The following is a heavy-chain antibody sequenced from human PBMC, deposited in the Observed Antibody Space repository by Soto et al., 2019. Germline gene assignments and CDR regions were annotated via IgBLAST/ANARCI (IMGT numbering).Heavy chain of an antibody. D-gene: IGHD5-12*01. CDR1: GYTFTSYG. J-gene: IGHJ5*02. V-gene: IGHV1-18*01. Sequence: ASVKVSCKASGYTFTSYGISWVRQAPGQGLEWMGGISAYNGTTNYAQKLQGRVTITADESTSTAYMELSSLRSEDTAVYYCARTPRELYSGYDISYWFDPWGQGTPVTVSS. CDR2: ISAYNGTT. CDR3: ARTPRELYSGYDISYWFDP.